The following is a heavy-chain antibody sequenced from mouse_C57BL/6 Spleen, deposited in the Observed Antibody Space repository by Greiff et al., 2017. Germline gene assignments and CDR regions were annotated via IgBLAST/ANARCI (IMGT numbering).Heavy chain of an antibody. D-gene: IGHD1-1*01. CDR1: GYTFTDYE. V-gene: IGHV1-15*01. CDR3: TRRGYYGSSYVDFDV. J-gene: IGHJ1*03. Sequence: QVQLQQSGAELVRPGASVTLSCKASGYTFTDYEMHWVKQTPVHGLEWIGAIDPETGGTAYNQKFKGKAILTADKSSSTAYMELRSLTSEDSAVYYCTRRGYYGSSYVDFDVWGTGTTVTVSS. CDR2: IDPETGGT.